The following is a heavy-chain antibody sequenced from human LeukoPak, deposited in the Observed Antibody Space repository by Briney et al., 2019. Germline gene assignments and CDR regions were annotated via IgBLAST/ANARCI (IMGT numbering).Heavy chain of an antibody. Sequence: PGGSLRLSCAASGFTFSSYAMSWVRQAPGKGLEWVSAISGSGGSTYYADSVKGRFTISRDSSKNTLYLQMNSLRAEDTAVYYCASLFTMVRGVIVDYWGQGTLVTVSS. CDR3: ASLFTMVRGVIVDY. J-gene: IGHJ4*02. CDR2: ISGSGGST. CDR1: GFTFSSYA. D-gene: IGHD3-10*01. V-gene: IGHV3-23*01.